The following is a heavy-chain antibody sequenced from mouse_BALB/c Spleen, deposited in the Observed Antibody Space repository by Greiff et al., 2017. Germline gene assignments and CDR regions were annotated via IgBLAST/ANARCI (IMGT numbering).Heavy chain of an antibody. D-gene: IGHD2-14*01. J-gene: IGHJ1*01. Sequence: VQLQQPGAELVMPGASVKMSCKASGYTFTDYWMHWVKQRPGQGLEWIGAIDTSDSYTSYNQKFKGKATLTVDESSSTAYMQLSSLTSEDSAVYYCARAYRYDDWYFDVWGAGTTVTVSS. CDR1: GYTFTDYW. V-gene: IGHV1-69*01. CDR3: ARAYRYDDWYFDV. CDR2: IDTSDSYT.